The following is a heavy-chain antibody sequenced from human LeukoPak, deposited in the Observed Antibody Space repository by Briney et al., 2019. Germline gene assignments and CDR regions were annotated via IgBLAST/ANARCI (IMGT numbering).Heavy chain of an antibody. CDR2: INSDGSST. Sequence: GGSLRLSCAASGFTFSSYWMHWVRQAPGKGLVWVSHINSDGSSTSHADSVKGRFTISRDNAKSTLYLQMNSLRAEDTAVYYCAARGYCSGTSCLLEYWGQGTLVTVSS. V-gene: IGHV3-74*01. D-gene: IGHD2-2*01. CDR3: AARGYCSGTSCLLEY. CDR1: GFTFSSYW. J-gene: IGHJ4*02.